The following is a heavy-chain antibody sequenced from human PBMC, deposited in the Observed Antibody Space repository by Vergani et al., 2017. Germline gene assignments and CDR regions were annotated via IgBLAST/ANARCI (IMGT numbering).Heavy chain of an antibody. Sequence: QVQLVQSGAEVKKPGASVKVSCKASGPIFTDQYIHWVRQAPGQGLEWMGRIIPVLGKTKYAQDFQGRLTITADTSTSTAYMELTSLRSQDTAVYYCARDPRGYGGDPEDYYYGMDVWGQGTTVTVSS. J-gene: IGHJ6*02. CDR2: IIPVLGKT. CDR1: GPIFTDQY. V-gene: IGHV1-69*09. CDR3: ARDPRGYGGDPEDYYYGMDV. D-gene: IGHD2-21*02.